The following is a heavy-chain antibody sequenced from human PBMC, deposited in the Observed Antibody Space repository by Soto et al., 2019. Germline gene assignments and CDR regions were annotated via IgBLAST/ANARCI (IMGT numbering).Heavy chain of an antibody. Sequence: SETLSLTCTVSGGSISSYYWSWLRQSPGKGPEWIGYIYYSGSTNYNPSLKSRVTISVDTSKNQFSLKLSSVTAADTAVYYFARSKFSGVVTYYYYYGMDVWGQGTTVTVSS. CDR1: GGSISSYY. CDR3: ARSKFSGVVTYYYYYGMDV. J-gene: IGHJ6*02. V-gene: IGHV4-59*01. CDR2: IYYSGST. D-gene: IGHD3-3*01.